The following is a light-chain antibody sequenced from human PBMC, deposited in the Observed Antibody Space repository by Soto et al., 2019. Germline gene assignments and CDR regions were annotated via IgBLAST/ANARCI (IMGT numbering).Light chain of an antibody. J-gene: IGKJ1*01. CDR1: QAIRTS. Sequence: ANQMTQSPSSLSASVGDKVTITCRASQAIRTSLVWYQQKSGKAPSLLIADASSRHSGVPSRFSGSGFGTDFNLTIIGLQPEDFATYYCLQDATYPWTFGQGTKVDIK. CDR2: DAS. V-gene: IGKV1-6*01. CDR3: LQDATYPWT.